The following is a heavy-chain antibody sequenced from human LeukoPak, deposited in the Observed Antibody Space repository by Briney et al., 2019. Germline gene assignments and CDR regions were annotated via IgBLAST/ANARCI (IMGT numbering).Heavy chain of an antibody. Sequence: PSETLSLTCTVSGGSISSYYWSWIRQPPGKGLEWIGYIYYSGSTNYNPSLKSRVTISVDTSKNQFSLKLSSVTAADTAVYYCARGLYPAYFDYWGQGTLVTVSS. CDR1: GGSISSYY. CDR2: IYYSGST. CDR3: ARGLYPAYFDY. J-gene: IGHJ4*02. V-gene: IGHV4-59*01.